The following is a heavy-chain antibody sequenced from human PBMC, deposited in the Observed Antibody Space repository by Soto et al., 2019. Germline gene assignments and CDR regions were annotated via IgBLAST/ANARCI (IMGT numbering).Heavy chain of an antibody. CDR3: ARAEWFGEFHYYFDC. Sequence: ASVKVSCKASGYTFTSYAMHWVRQAPGQRLEWMGWINAGNGNTKYSQKFQGRVTITRDTSASTAYMELSSLRSEDTAVYYCARAEWFGEFHYYFDCWGQGTLVTVSS. D-gene: IGHD3-10*01. CDR1: GYTFTSYA. V-gene: IGHV1-3*01. J-gene: IGHJ4*02. CDR2: INAGNGNT.